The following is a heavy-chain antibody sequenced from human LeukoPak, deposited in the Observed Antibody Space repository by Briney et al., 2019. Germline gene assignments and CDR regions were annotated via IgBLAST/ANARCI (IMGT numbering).Heavy chain of an antibody. Sequence: SETLSLTCTVSGGSISSSSYYWGWIRQPPGKGLEWIGSIYYSGSTYYNPSLKSRVTISEDTSKNQFSLKLSSVTAADTAVYYCATPQAYDILTGYYPGYWGQGTLVTVSS. V-gene: IGHV4-39*01. CDR2: IYYSGST. CDR3: ATPQAYDILTGYYPGY. D-gene: IGHD3-9*01. CDR1: GGSISSSSYY. J-gene: IGHJ4*02.